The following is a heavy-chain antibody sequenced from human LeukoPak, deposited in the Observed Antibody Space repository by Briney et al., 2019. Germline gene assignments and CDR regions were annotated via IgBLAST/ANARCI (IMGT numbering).Heavy chain of an antibody. V-gene: IGHV3-20*04. J-gene: IGHJ5*02. Sequence: GGSLRLSCAASGFTFSSYDMSWVRQVPGKGLEWVSGITWNGDKTGYSDSVRGRLAISRDNTKKSLYLQMSSLRAEDTALYYCARDPFCSSSTGCYFEDWFDPWGPGTLVTVSS. CDR3: ARDPFCSSSTGCYFEDWFDP. CDR1: GFTFSSYD. CDR2: ITWNGDKT. D-gene: IGHD2-2*01.